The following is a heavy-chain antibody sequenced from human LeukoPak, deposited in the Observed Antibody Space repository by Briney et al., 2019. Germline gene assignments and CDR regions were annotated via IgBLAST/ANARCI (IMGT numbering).Heavy chain of an antibody. CDR2: ISAYNGNT. V-gene: IGHV1-18*01. D-gene: IGHD3-3*01. Sequence: GASVKVSCKASGYTFTSYGISWVRQAPGQGLEWMGWISAYNGNTNYAQKLQGRVTMTTDTSTSTAYMELRSLRSDDTAVYYCARDLGGMEWISYYYYMDVWGKGTTVTVSS. CDR3: ARDLGGMEWISYYYYMDV. CDR1: GYTFTSYG. J-gene: IGHJ6*03.